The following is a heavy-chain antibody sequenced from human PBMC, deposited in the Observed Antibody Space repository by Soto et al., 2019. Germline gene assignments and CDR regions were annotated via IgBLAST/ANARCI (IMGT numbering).Heavy chain of an antibody. CDR1: EDSVSSNSAA. J-gene: IGHJ5*02. Sequence: SQTLSLTCAISEDSVSSNSAAWNWIRQSPSRGLEWLGRTYYRSKWYNDYAVSVKSRITINPDTSKNQFSLQLNSVTPEDTAVYYCAREEVVEIAAAGRYNWFDPWGQGTLVTVSS. V-gene: IGHV6-1*01. CDR3: AREEVVEIAAAGRYNWFDP. CDR2: TYYRSKWYN. D-gene: IGHD6-13*01.